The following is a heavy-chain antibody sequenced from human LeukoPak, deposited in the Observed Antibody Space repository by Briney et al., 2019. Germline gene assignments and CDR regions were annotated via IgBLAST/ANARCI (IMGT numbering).Heavy chain of an antibody. V-gene: IGHV1-69*01. CDR3: ARDTGNYFYYFDY. D-gene: IGHD1-26*01. Sequence: SVKVSCKASGGTFSSYAISWVRQAPGQGLEWMGGIIPIFGTANYAQKFQGRVTITADESTSTAYMELSSLRSEDTAVYYCARDTGNYFYYFDYWGQGTLVTVSS. CDR1: GGTFSSYA. J-gene: IGHJ4*02. CDR2: IIPIFGTA.